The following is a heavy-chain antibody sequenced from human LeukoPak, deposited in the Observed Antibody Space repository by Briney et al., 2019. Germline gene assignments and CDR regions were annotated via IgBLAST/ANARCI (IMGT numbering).Heavy chain of an antibody. J-gene: IGHJ3*02. CDR1: GGSISSGSYY. CDR3: ARVNRRIDAFDI. Sequence: SETLSLTCTVSGGSISSGSYYWSWIRQPAGKGLEWIGRIYTSGSTNYNPSLKSRVTISVDTSKNQFSLKLSSVTAADTAVYYCARVNRRIDAFDIWGQGTMVTVSS. V-gene: IGHV4-61*02. D-gene: IGHD1-14*01. CDR2: IYTSGST.